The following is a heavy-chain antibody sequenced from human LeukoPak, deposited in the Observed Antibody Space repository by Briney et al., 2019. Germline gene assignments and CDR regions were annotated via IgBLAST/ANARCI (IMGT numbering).Heavy chain of an antibody. CDR1: GFTFSGYD. J-gene: IGHJ4*02. CDR3: AKSQGGSYYFDY. D-gene: IGHD1-26*01. CDR2: IRNDGSDK. V-gene: IGHV3-30*02. Sequence: GGSLRLSCVASGFTFSGYDMSWVRQAPGKVLEWVALIRNDGSDKYYADSVKGRFTISTDNSKNTLYLQMNSLRAEDTAVYYCAKSQGGSYYFDYWGQGTLVTVSS.